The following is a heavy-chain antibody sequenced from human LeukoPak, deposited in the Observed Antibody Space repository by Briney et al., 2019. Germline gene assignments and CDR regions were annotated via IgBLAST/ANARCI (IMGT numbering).Heavy chain of an antibody. Sequence: PGGSLRLSCAASGFTFSSYAMHWVRQAPGKGLEWVAVISYDGSNKYYADSVKGRFTISRDNSKNTLYLQMNSLRAEDTAVYYCAREEDDSSGWRFDYWGQGTLVTVSS. CDR2: ISYDGSNK. CDR3: AREEDDSSGWRFDY. CDR1: GFTFSSYA. J-gene: IGHJ4*02. D-gene: IGHD6-19*01. V-gene: IGHV3-30-3*01.